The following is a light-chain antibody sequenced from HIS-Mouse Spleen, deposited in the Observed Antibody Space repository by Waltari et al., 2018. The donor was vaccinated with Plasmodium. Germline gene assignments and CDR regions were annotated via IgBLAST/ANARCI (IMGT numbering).Light chain of an antibody. V-gene: IGLV2-23*03. Sequence: QSALTQPAPVSGSPGQQITISCTGTSSDVGSYNLVSWYQQHPGKAPKLMIYEGSKRPSGVSNRFSGSKSGNTASLTISGLQAEDEADYYCCSYAGSSTFVVFGGGTKLTVL. CDR1: SSDVGSYNL. J-gene: IGLJ2*01. CDR2: EGS. CDR3: CSYAGSSTFVV.